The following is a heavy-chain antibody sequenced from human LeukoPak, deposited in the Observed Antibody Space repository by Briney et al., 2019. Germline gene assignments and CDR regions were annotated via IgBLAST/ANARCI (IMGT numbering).Heavy chain of an antibody. J-gene: IGHJ5*02. D-gene: IGHD2-21*02. Sequence: SETLSLTCTVSGGSISSYYWSWIRQPPGKGLEWIGYIYYSGSTNYNPSLKSRVTISVDTSKNQFSLKLSSVTAADTAVYYYARCGGDALGWFDPWGQGTLVTVSS. CDR3: ARCGGDALGWFDP. CDR1: GGSISSYY. V-gene: IGHV4-59*01. CDR2: IYYSGST.